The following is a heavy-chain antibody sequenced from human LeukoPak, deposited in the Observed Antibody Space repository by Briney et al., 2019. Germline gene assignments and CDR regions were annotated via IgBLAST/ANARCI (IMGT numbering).Heavy chain of an antibody. D-gene: IGHD4-17*01. Sequence: SVKVSCKASGGTFSSYAISWVRQAPGQGLEWMGGIIPIFGTTNYAQKFQGRVTITADESTSTAYMELSSLRAEDTAVYYCAKGGTTVTTGLFDYWGQGTLVTVSS. CDR3: AKGGTTVTTGLFDY. J-gene: IGHJ4*02. CDR2: IIPIFGTT. V-gene: IGHV1-69*13. CDR1: GGTFSSYA.